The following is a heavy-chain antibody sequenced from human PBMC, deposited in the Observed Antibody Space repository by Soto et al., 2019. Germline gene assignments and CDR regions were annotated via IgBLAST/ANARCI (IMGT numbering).Heavy chain of an antibody. D-gene: IGHD3-22*01. CDR1: DGSFSGYY. Sequence: QVQLQQWGAGLLKPSETLSLTCAVYDGSFSGYYWSWIRQPPGKGLEWIGEIFHGGSTDYSPSLKSRVTISVDTSKNQFSLELSSVTAAATAVYYCARPHYESNTFYSFFDYWGQGTLVTVSS. V-gene: IGHV4-34*12. J-gene: IGHJ4*02. CDR3: ARPHYESNTFYSFFDY. CDR2: IFHGGST.